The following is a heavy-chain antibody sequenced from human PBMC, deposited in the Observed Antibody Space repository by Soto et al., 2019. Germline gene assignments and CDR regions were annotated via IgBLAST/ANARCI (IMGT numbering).Heavy chain of an antibody. J-gene: IGHJ4*02. Sequence: QVQLVQSGAQVKKPGSSVKVSCKASGGTFSSYAISWVRQAPGQGLEWMGGIIPIFGTANYAQKFQGRVTITADESTRTAYMELSSLRSEDTAVYYCARGAAPDTYYYGSGSYYSFDYWGQGTLVTVSS. V-gene: IGHV1-69*01. D-gene: IGHD3-10*01. CDR1: GGTFSSYA. CDR2: IIPIFGTA. CDR3: ARGAAPDTYYYGSGSYYSFDY.